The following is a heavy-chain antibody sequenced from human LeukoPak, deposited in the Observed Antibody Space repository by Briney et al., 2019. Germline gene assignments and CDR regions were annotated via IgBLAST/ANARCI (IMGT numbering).Heavy chain of an antibody. J-gene: IGHJ4*02. V-gene: IGHV3-30*02. Sequence: PGGSLRLSCAVSGFTFSDYVMHWVRQAPGKGLEWVASIRYDGRNKYYADSVKGRFTISRDNSKDTLYLQMKSLRAEDTAVYYCAKSPVRGVIPNTYFFDYWGQGTLVTVSS. CDR2: IRYDGRNK. CDR3: AKSPVRGVIPNTYFFDY. D-gene: IGHD3-10*01. CDR1: GFTFSDYV.